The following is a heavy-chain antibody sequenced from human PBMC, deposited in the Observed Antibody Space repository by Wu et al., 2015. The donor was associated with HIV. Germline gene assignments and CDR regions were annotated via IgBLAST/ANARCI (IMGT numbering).Heavy chain of an antibody. V-gene: IGHV1-69*05. D-gene: IGHD3-22*01. CDR3: ARGDSSSYYYYYGMDV. CDR1: GYTFTSYA. J-gene: IGHJ6*02. CDR2: IIPIFGTA. Sequence: QVQLVQSGAEVKKPGASVKVSCKASGYTFTSYAISWVRQAPGQGLEWMGGIIPIFGTANYAQKFQGRVTITTDESTSTAYMELSSLRSEDTAMYYCARGDSSSYYYYYGMDVWGQGTTVTVSS.